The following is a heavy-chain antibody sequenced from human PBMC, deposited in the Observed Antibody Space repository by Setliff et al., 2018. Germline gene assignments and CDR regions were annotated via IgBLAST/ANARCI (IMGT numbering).Heavy chain of an antibody. CDR3: AMTGDRGYSGYER. Sequence: SETLSLTCAVSGYSISSGYYWGWIRQSPGKGLEWIGSIYHSGSTYYNPSLKSRVTISVDTSKNQFSLKLSSVTAADTAVYYCAMTGDRGYSGYERWGQGTLVTVSS. CDR2: IYHSGST. V-gene: IGHV4-38-2*01. J-gene: IGHJ4*02. D-gene: IGHD5-12*01. CDR1: GYSISSGYY.